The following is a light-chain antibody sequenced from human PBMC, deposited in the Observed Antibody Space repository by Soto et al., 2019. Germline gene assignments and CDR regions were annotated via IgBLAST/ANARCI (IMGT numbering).Light chain of an antibody. CDR1: SSDVGSYNL. Sequence: QSALTQPASVAGSPGQSITISCTGTSSDVGSYNLVSWYQQHPGKAPKRMIYDGSKRPSGVANRFSGSKSGNTASLTISGLQAEDGADYYCCSYAGSSTVVFGGGTKLTVL. CDR2: DGS. J-gene: IGLJ2*01. V-gene: IGLV2-23*01. CDR3: CSYAGSSTVV.